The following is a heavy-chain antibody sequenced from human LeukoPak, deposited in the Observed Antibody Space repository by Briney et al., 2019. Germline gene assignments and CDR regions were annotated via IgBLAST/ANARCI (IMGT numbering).Heavy chain of an antibody. CDR2: ITGSGGST. J-gene: IGHJ3*02. CDR3: AKAGGYCSSTSCPPAAFDI. D-gene: IGHD2-2*01. V-gene: IGHV3-23*01. CDR1: GFTFSNYA. Sequence: GGSLRLSCAASGFTFSNYAMSWVRQAPGKGLEWVSVITGSGGSTYYADSVKGRFTISRDNSKNTLYLQMNSLRAEDTAVYYCAKAGGYCSSTSCPPAAFDIWGQGTMVTVSS.